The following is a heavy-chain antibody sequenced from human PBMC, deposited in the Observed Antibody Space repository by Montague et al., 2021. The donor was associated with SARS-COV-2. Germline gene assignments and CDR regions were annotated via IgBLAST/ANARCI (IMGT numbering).Heavy chain of an antibody. J-gene: IGHJ6*02. CDR2: INHSGST. Sequence: SETLSLTCAVYGGSFSGYYWSWIRQPPGKGLEWIGEINHSGSTNYNPSLKSRVTISVDTSKNQFSLKLSSVTAADTAVYYCARSRTVTTFYYYYYYGMDVWGQGTTVTVSS. V-gene: IGHV4-34*01. D-gene: IGHD4-17*01. CDR1: GGSFSGYY. CDR3: ARSRTVTTFYYYYYYGMDV.